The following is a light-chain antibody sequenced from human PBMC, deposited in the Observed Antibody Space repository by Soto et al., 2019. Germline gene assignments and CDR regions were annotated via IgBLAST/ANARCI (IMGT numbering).Light chain of an antibody. Sequence: QSVLTQPASVSGSPGQSITISCTGTSSDVRGYNYVSWYQQHPGKAPKLMIYDVGNRPSGVSSRFSGSKSGNTASLTISGLQAEDEADYYCSSFTSSSTRVFGDGTKVTVL. J-gene: IGLJ1*01. CDR2: DVG. V-gene: IGLV2-14*03. CDR3: SSFTSSSTRV. CDR1: SSDVRGYNY.